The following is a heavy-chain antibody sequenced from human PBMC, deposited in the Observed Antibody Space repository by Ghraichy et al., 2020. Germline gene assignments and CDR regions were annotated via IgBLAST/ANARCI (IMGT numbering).Heavy chain of an antibody. CDR1: GGSISSSNW. D-gene: IGHD6-6*01. Sequence: SETLSLTCAVSGGSISSSNWWSWVRQPPGKGLEWIGEIYHSGSTNYNPSLKSRVTISVDKSKNQFSLKLSSVTAADTAVDYCARVYSSSSALDYYMDVWGKGTTVTGSS. CDR2: IYHSGST. CDR3: ARVYSSSSALDYYMDV. V-gene: IGHV4-4*02. J-gene: IGHJ6*03.